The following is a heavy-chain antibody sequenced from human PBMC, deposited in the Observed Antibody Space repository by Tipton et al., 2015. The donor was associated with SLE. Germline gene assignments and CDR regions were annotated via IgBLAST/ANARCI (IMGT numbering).Heavy chain of an antibody. J-gene: IGHJ5*02. V-gene: IGHV4-39*07. CDR1: GGSISSDGNY. Sequence: TLSLTCTVSGGSISSDGNYWNWIRQHPGKGLAWIGIIYHSGYTSYNPSLKSRVTISADTSKNQFSLKLSSVTAADTAVYYCARDPFPTSDWPHKLFDPWGQGTLVTVSS. D-gene: IGHD6-19*01. CDR2: IYHSGYT. CDR3: ARDPFPTSDWPHKLFDP.